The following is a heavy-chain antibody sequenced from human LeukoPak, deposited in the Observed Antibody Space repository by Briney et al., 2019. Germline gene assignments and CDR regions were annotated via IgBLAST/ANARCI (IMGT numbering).Heavy chain of an antibody. V-gene: IGHV5-10-1*01. J-gene: IGHJ4*02. CDR3: ARSLDGYSPTHYFDY. D-gene: IGHD5-24*01. CDR2: IDPSDSYT. CDR1: GYSFTSYW. Sequence: GESLKISCKGSGYSFTSYWISWVRQMPGKGLEWMGRIDPSDSYTNYSPSFQGHVTISADKSISTAYLQWSSLKASDTAMYYCARSLDGYSPTHYFDYWGQGTLVTVSS.